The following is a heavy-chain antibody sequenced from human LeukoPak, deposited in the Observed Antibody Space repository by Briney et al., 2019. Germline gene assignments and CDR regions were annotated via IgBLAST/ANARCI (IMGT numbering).Heavy chain of an antibody. J-gene: IGHJ4*02. D-gene: IGHD3-16*01. CDR3: TRRLDD. Sequence: GGSLRLSCAASGFSFNSDWMDWVRQAPGKGLEWVANIKHDESEKNYLDSVKGRFTISRDNAQDSLYLQMNGLRVEDTAVYYCTRRLDDWGQGTLVTVSS. CDR1: GFSFNSDW. CDR2: IKHDESEK. V-gene: IGHV3-7*01.